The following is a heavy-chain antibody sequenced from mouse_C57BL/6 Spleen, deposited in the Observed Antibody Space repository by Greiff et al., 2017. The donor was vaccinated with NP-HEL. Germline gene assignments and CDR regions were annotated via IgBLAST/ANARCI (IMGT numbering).Heavy chain of an antibody. V-gene: IGHV5-12*01. Sequence: EVQLVESGGGLVQPGGSLKLSCAASGFTFSDYYMYWVRQTPEKRLEWVAYISNGGGSTYYPDTVKGRFTISRDNAKNTLYLQMSRLKSEDTAMYYCARRMIATKGFDYWGQGTTLTVSS. CDR3: ARRMIATKGFDY. CDR2: ISNGGGST. D-gene: IGHD2-12*01. J-gene: IGHJ2*01. CDR1: GFTFSDYY.